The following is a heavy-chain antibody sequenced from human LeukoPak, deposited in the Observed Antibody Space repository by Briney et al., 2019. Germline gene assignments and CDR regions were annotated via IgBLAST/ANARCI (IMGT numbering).Heavy chain of an antibody. V-gene: IGHV1-18*04. D-gene: IGHD3-10*01. CDR1: GYTFTAYY. Sequence: ASVKVSCKASGYTFTAYYMHWVRQAPGQGLEWMGWISGYSGNTNHAQSFQDRVTMTTDTSTSTAYMELRSLTSDDTAMYYCARDIVVRGVSGYWGQGTLVTVSS. J-gene: IGHJ4*02. CDR2: ISGYSGNT. CDR3: ARDIVVRGVSGY.